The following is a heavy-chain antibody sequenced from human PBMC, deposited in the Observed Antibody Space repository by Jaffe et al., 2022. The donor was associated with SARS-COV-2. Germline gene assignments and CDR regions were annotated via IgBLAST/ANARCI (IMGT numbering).Heavy chain of an antibody. CDR1: GFTFSDYW. Sequence: EVQLVESGGGLVQPGGSLRLSCVDSGFTFSDYWMSWVRQTPGKGLEWVANIKHDGSDKQYVDSAKGRFAITRDNAKNSLYLQMNSLRAEDTAMYYCARVDCSRTSCYFDYWGQGTPVTVSS. D-gene: IGHD2-2*01. J-gene: IGHJ4*02. CDR2: IKHDGSDK. V-gene: IGHV3-7*03. CDR3: ARVDCSRTSCYFDY.